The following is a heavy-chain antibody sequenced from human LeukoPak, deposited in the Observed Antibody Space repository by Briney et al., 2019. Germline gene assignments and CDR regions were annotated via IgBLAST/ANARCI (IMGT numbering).Heavy chain of an antibody. V-gene: IGHV4-61*02. CDR1: GGSISSGSYY. D-gene: IGHD5-12*01. J-gene: IGHJ4*02. CDR3: ASSGYDY. Sequence: SETLSLTCTVSGGSISSGSYYWSWIRQPAGKGLEWIGRIYTSGSTNYNPSLKSRVTISADTSKNQFSLKLSSVTAADTAVYYCASSGYDYWGQGTLVTVSS. CDR2: IYTSGST.